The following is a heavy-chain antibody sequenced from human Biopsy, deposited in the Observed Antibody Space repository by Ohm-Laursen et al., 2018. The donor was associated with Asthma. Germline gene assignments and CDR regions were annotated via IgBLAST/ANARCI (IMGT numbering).Heavy chain of an antibody. CDR1: GYTFNSAG. Sequence: AASVKVSCKTSGYTFNSAGITWVRQAPGQGLEWMGWISVYNGNTKVAQKLQDRVTMITDTSTSTAYMELRSLRSGDTAVYFCARAVDYSHYYGIDVWGQGTTVTVS. CDR3: ARAVDYSHYYGIDV. CDR2: ISVYNGNT. D-gene: IGHD3-10*01. J-gene: IGHJ6*02. V-gene: IGHV1-18*01.